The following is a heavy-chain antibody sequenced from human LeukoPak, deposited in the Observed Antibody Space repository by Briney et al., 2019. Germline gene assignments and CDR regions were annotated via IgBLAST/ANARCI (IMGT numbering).Heavy chain of an antibody. Sequence: GGSLRLSCAASGFTFSNYWMHWVRHAPGKGLVWVSIINGDGSTTRYADSVKGRFTISRDNAKNTLFLQMNSLRAEDTAVYYCVRDTGCTPDYWGQGTLVTVSS. CDR1: GFTFSNYW. CDR3: VRDTGCTPDY. CDR2: INGDGSTT. V-gene: IGHV3-74*01. D-gene: IGHD2-8*01. J-gene: IGHJ4*02.